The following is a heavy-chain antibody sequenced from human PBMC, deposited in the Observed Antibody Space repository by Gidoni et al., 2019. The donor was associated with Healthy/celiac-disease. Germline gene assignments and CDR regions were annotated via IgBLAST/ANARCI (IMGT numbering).Heavy chain of an antibody. CDR3: ARGPPGGFGDRFDP. Sequence: QVHLVQSGAEVNKPGASVKVSCQASGYTFTSYYMHCVRHAPGQGLEWMGIIHPSGGSTSYAQKFQCRVTMTMDTSTSTVSMELSSLRSADTAVYYCARGPPGGFGDRFDPWGQGTLVTVSS. CDR1: GYTFTSYY. J-gene: IGHJ5*02. D-gene: IGHD3-10*01. V-gene: IGHV1-46*01. CDR2: IHPSGGST.